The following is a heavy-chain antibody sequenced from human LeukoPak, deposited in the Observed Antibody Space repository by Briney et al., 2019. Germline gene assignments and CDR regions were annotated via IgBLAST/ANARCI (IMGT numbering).Heavy chain of an antibody. V-gene: IGHV4-39*07. CDR3: ATTTIRLGY. J-gene: IGHJ4*02. CDR1: GGSISSSSHY. Sequence: PSETLSLTCTVSGGSISSSSHYWGWIRQPPGKGLEWIGSMYYCGSTYHNPSLKSRVTISVDTSKNQFSLKLSSVTAADTAVYYCATTTIRLGYWGQGALVTVSS. CDR2: MYYCGST. D-gene: IGHD1-26*01.